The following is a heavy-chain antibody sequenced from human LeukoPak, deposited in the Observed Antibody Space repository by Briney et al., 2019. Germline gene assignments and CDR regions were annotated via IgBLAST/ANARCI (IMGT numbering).Heavy chain of an antibody. CDR2: ISAYNGNT. D-gene: IGHD3-16*01. CDR1: GYTFTSYD. CDR3: ASEGGDAFDI. J-gene: IGHJ3*02. V-gene: IGHV1-18*01. Sequence: GSVNVSCKASGYTFTSYDINWVRQAAGQGLEWMGWISAYNGNTNYAQKLQGRVTMTTDTSTSTAYMELRSLRSDDTAVYYCASEGGDAFDIWGQGTMVTVSS.